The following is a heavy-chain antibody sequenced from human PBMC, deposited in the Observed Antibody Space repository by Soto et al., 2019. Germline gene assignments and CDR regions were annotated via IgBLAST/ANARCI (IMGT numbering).Heavy chain of an antibody. CDR3: ARDDNSSGWYGGVYYYGMDV. CDR1: GGSVSSGSYY. J-gene: IGHJ6*02. Sequence: PSETLSLTCTVSGGSVSSGSYYWSWIRQPPGKGLEWIGYIYYSGSTNYNPSLKSRVTISVDTSKNQFSLKLSSVTAADTAVYYCARDDNSSGWYGGVYYYGMDVWGQGTTVTV. CDR2: IYYSGST. V-gene: IGHV4-61*01. D-gene: IGHD6-19*01.